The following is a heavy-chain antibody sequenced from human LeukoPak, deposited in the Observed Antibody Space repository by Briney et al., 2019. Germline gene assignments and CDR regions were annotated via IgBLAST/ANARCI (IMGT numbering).Heavy chain of an antibody. CDR3: ARGRSAVVTPDYYYYYCMDV. J-gene: IGHJ6*03. D-gene: IGHD4-23*01. V-gene: IGHV4-39*01. CDR2: IYYSGST. Sequence: SETLSLTCTVSGGSISSSSYYWGWIRQPPGKGLEWIGSIYYSGSTYYNPSLKSRVTISVDTSKNQFSLKLSSVTAADTAVYYCARGRSAVVTPDYYYYYCMDVWGKGTTVTVSS. CDR1: GGSISSSSYY.